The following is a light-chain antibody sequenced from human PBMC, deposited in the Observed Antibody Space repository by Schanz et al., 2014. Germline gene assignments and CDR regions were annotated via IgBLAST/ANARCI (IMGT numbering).Light chain of an antibody. Sequence: EIVLTQSPGTLSLSPGKRATLSCRASQSVTSTYLAWYQQKPGQAPRLLIYGASNRATGIPDRFSGSGSGTDFTLNINRLEPEDFAVYYCQHYSMSPLFGQGTKVEIK. CDR3: QHYSMSPL. CDR1: QSVTSTY. CDR2: GAS. V-gene: IGKV3-20*01. J-gene: IGKJ1*01.